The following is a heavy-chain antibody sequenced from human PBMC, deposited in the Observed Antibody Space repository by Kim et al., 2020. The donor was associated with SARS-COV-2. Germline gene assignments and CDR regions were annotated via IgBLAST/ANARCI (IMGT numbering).Heavy chain of an antibody. V-gene: IGHV3-7*01. CDR2: GSEK. D-gene: IGHD3-16*01. CDR3: VAGGTYLGV. J-gene: IGHJ4*02. Sequence: GSEKYYVDYGKGRFTISRYNARNSLYLQMDSLRAEDSAVYYCVAGGTYLGVWGQGTLVTVSS.